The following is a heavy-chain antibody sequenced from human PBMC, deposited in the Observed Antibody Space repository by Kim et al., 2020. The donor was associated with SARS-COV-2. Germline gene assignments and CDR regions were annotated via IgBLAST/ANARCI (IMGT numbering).Heavy chain of an antibody. CDR2: ISGSGGST. D-gene: IGHD3-16*02. CDR1: GFTFSSYA. Sequence: GGSLRLSCAASGFTFSSYAMSWVRQAPGKGLEWVSAISGSGGSTYYADSVKGRFTISRDNSKNTLYLQMNSLRAEDTAVYYCAKEMDTYYDYVWGSYRYRGLFDYWGQGTLVTVSS. J-gene: IGHJ4*02. CDR3: AKEMDTYYDYVWGSYRYRGLFDY. V-gene: IGHV3-23*01.